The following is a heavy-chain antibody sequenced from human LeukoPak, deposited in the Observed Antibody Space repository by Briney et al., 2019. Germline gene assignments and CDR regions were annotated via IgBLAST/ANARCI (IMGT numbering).Heavy chain of an antibody. CDR3: ARGGRGSYFPY. D-gene: IGHD3-16*01. Sequence: SETLSLTCTVSGGSISSYYWSWIRQPPGKGLEWIGYIYYSGSTNYNPSLNSRVTISVDTSKNQFSLKLSSVTAADTAVYYCARGGRGSYFPYWGQGTLVTVSS. CDR1: GGSISSYY. V-gene: IGHV4-59*01. J-gene: IGHJ4*02. CDR2: IYYSGST.